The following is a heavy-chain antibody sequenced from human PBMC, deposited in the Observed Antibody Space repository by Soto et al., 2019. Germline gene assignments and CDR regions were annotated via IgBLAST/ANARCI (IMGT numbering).Heavy chain of an antibody. Sequence: ASVKVSCKASGYTFINYYMHWVRQAPGHGLEWMGVITPHGGSTKYAQKFQGRITMTRDTSRSTVYMELSSLRSDDTAIYYCARSSGGNFGIIIEGSNWFDPWGQGTLVTVSS. J-gene: IGHJ5*02. V-gene: IGHV1-46*01. CDR3: ARSSGGNFGIIIEGSNWFDP. CDR2: ITPHGGST. D-gene: IGHD3-3*01. CDR1: GYTFINYY.